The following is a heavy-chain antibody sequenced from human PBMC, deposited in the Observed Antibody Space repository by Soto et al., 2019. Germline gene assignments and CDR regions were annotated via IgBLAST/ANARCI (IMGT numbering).Heavy chain of an antibody. CDR2: ISYDGRNI. CDR1: GFTFSSYG. V-gene: IGHV3-30*18. CDR3: AKVLIAVGAIGNFFYDF. J-gene: IGHJ4*02. Sequence: QVQLVESGGGVVQPGRSLRLSCAASGFTFSSYGMHWVRQAPGKGLEWVAVISYDGRNIYYVDSVKGRFTISRDNSKNTLYLQMNSLRDEDTAVYYCAKVLIAVGAIGNFFYDFWGQGTLVTVSS. D-gene: IGHD6-19*01.